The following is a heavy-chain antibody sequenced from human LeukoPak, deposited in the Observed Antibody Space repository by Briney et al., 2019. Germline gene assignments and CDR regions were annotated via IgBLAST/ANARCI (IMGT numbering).Heavy chain of an antibody. D-gene: IGHD3-16*01. J-gene: IGHJ4*02. Sequence: GGSLRLFCAASGFTLGSYDMQWVRQARGKGREWVSAIGTAGDTYYPGSVKGRFTISRENAKNSLYLQMNSLRAGDTAVYYCARAAYLGRSLDYWGQGTLVTVSS. V-gene: IGHV3-13*01. CDR1: GFTLGSYD. CDR2: IGTAGDT. CDR3: ARAAYLGRSLDY.